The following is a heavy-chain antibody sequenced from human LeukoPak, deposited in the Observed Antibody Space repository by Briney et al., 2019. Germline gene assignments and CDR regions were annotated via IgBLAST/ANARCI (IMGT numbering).Heavy chain of an antibody. V-gene: IGHV3-23*01. J-gene: IGHJ4*02. CDR2: ITGSGGST. CDR3: ARDGGIAAPE. CDR1: GVTFSNHA. D-gene: IGHD6-13*01. Sequence: GGSLRLSCAASGVTFSNHAMSWVRQAPGKGLEWVSGITGSGGSTYHSESVKGRFTISRDNAKNSLYLQMNSLRAEDTAVYYCARDGGIAAPEWGQGTLVTVSS.